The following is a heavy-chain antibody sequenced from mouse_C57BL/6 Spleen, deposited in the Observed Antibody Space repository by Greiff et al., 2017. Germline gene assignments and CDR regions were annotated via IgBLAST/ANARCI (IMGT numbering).Heavy chain of an antibody. V-gene: IGHV1-54*01. D-gene: IGHD2-3*01. Sequence: VKLMESGAELVRPGTSVKVSCKASGYAFTNYLIEWVKQRPGQGLEWIGVINPGSGGTNYNEKFKGKATLTADKSSSTAYMQLSSLTSEDSAVYFCARPYDGYGAMDYWGQGTSVTVSS. CDR1: GYAFTNYL. J-gene: IGHJ4*01. CDR2: INPGSGGT. CDR3: ARPYDGYGAMDY.